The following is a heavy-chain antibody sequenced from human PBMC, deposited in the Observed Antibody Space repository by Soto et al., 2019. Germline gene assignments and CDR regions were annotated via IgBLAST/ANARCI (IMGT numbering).Heavy chain of an antibody. J-gene: IGHJ4*02. CDR2: INPSGST. V-gene: IGHV1-46*03. Sequence: QVQLVQSGAEVKKPGASVKVSCKASGYTFTSYYMHWVRQAPGQGLEWMGIINPSGSTSYAQKFQGRVTMTRDTSTSTVYMELSSLRSEDTAVYYCARVYCGGGSCYSIDYWGQGTLVTVSS. CDR3: ARVYCGGGSCYSIDY. D-gene: IGHD2-15*01. CDR1: GYTFTSYY.